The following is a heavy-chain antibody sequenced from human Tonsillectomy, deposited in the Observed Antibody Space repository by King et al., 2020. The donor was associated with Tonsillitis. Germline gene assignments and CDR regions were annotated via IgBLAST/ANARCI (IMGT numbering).Heavy chain of an antibody. Sequence: VQLVESGGGVVQPGRSLRLSCAASGFSFNTYGMHWVRQAPGKGLEWVAVISYDGSNKYYADTVRGRFTISRDNSKNTLYLQMNSLRAEDTALYYCAKGPYSTGWYYFDYWGQGTLVTVSS. D-gene: IGHD6-19*01. V-gene: IGHV3-30*18. CDR2: ISYDGSNK. CDR3: AKGPYSTGWYYFDY. J-gene: IGHJ4*02. CDR1: GFSFNTYG.